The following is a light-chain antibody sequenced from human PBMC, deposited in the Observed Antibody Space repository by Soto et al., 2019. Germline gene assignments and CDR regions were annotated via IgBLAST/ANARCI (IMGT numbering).Light chain of an antibody. CDR2: AAS. CDR1: QDIGSW. CDR3: QQAYSFPLT. V-gene: IGKV1-12*01. J-gene: IGKJ4*01. Sequence: DIQMTQSPSSVSASVGDRVTITCRASQDIGSWLAWYQQKPGEAPKLLISAASSLQSGVPSRFSGSGSGTDFTLTISSLQPEDFATYHCQQAYSFPLTFGGGTKVKIK.